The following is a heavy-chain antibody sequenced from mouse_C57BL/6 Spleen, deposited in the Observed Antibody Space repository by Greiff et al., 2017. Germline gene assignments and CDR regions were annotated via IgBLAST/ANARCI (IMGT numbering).Heavy chain of an antibody. CDR1: GFSLTSYG. V-gene: IGHV2-4*01. J-gene: IGHJ4*01. D-gene: IGHD1-1*01. Sequence: VKVVESGPGLVQPSQSLSITCTVSGFSLTSYGVHWVRQPPGKGLEWLGVIWSGGSTDYNAAFISRLSISKDNSKSQVFFKMNSLQADDTAIYYCAKIPLITTVVATDAMDYWGQGTSVTVSS. CDR3: AKIPLITTVVATDAMDY. CDR2: IWSGGST.